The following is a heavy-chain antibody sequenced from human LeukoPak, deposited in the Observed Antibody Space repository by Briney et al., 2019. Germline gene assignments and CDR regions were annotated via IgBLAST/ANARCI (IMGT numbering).Heavy chain of an antibody. V-gene: IGHV1-69*04. Sequence: ASVKVSCKASGGTFSSYAISWVRQAPGQGLEWMGRIIPILGIANYAQKFQGRVTITADKSTSTAYMELSSLRSEDTAVYYCARDQDPYGGNSGYYYYMDVWGKGTTVTVSS. D-gene: IGHD4-23*01. CDR1: GGTFSSYA. CDR3: ARDQDPYGGNSGYYYYMDV. J-gene: IGHJ6*03. CDR2: IIPILGIA.